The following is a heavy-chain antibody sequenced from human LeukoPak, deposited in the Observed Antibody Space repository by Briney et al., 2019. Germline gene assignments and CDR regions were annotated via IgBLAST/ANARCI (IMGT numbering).Heavy chain of an antibody. CDR2: INHSGST. CDR3: ARDGNYDFWSGYYTEYDY. Sequence: PSETLSLTCAVYGGSFSGYYWSWIRQPPGKGLEWIGEINHSGSTNYNPSLKSRVTISVDTSKNQFSLKLSSVTAADTAVYYCARDGNYDFWSGYYTEYDYWGQGTLVTVSS. J-gene: IGHJ4*02. CDR1: GGSFSGYY. V-gene: IGHV4-34*01. D-gene: IGHD3-3*01.